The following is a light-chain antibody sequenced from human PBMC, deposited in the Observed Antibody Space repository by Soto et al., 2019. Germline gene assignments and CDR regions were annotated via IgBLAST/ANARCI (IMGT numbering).Light chain of an antibody. CDR3: SSYSSGSTLYV. V-gene: IGLV6-57*02. J-gene: IGLJ1*01. CDR1: SGSVASNF. Sequence: NFMLTQPHSVSESPGKTVTISCTGSSGSVASNFVHWYQRRPGSAPTIVIYGDNQRPSGVPDRFSGSIDSSSNSASLTISGLQAEDEADYHCSSYSSGSTLYVFGTGTKLTVL. CDR2: GDN.